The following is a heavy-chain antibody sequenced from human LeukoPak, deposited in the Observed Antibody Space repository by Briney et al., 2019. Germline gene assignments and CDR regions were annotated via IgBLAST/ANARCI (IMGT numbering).Heavy chain of an antibody. D-gene: IGHD2-8*02. CDR1: GFNYNNSA. Sequence: PGGSLRLSCAASGFNYNNSAMTWVRQAPGKGLEWLSFISGSGGHIYYADSVQGRFTISRDASKSTLYLQMNSLRVEDTALYFCARVVDYVELVVVVTGGWFDPWGQGTQVTVSS. V-gene: IGHV3-23*01. J-gene: IGHJ5*02. CDR3: ARVVDYVELVVVVTGGWFDP. CDR2: ISGSGGHI.